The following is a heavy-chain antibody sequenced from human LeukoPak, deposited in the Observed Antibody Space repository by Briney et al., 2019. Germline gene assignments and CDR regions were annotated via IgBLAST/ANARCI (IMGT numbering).Heavy chain of an antibody. CDR1: GLTFSSYA. V-gene: IGHV3-23*01. CDR2: SSGSGGST. D-gene: IGHD6-19*01. J-gene: IGHJ4*02. CDR3: AKCGGGRSGWPYFDY. Sequence: GGSLRLSCAASGLTFSSYAMSWVRKAPGKGLEWVSASSGSGGSTNYADSVKGRFTISTDNSNNTLYLQMNSLRAEDTAVYYCAKCGGGRSGWPYFDYWGQGHLVPVSS.